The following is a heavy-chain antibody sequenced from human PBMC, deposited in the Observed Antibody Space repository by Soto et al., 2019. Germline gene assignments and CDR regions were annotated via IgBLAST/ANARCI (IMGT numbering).Heavy chain of an antibody. CDR1: GFTFSSYP. D-gene: IGHD2-15*01. Sequence: PGESVTISCTASGFTFSSYPMIWVLQAPGNGLECVSAISGSGGSTYYADSVKGRFTISRDNSKNTLYLQMNSLRAEDTAVYYCAKGEVLGYCSGGSCYNNWFDPWGQGTMVTVSS. CDR2: ISGSGGST. J-gene: IGHJ5*02. CDR3: AKGEVLGYCSGGSCYNNWFDP. V-gene: IGHV3-23*01.